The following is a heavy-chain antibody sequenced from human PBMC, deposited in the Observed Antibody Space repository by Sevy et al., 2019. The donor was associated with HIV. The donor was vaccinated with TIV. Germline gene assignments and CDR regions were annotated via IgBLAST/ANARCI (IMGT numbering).Heavy chain of an antibody. V-gene: IGHV3-30*18. CDR1: GFTFSSHG. Sequence: GGSLRLSCAASGFTFSSHGMHWVRQAPGKGLEWVAFISSDGSKKYYSDSVKGRFTISRDNSKNTVYLQMNSLRAEDTAVYSCAKLRSAFGPLDDWGQGTLVTVSS. J-gene: IGHJ4*02. CDR3: AKLRSAFGPLDD. CDR2: ISSDGSKK. D-gene: IGHD3-16*01.